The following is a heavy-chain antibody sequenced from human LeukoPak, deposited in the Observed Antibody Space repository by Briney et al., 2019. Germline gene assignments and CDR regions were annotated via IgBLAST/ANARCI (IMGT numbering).Heavy chain of an antibody. Sequence: GGSLRLSCAASGFTFSSYAMSWVRQAPGKGLEWVSAISGSGGSIYYADSVKGRFTISRDNSKNTLYLQMNSLRAEDTAVYYCAIEPLGYCSSTSCYNFDYWGQGTLVTVSS. CDR2: ISGSGGSI. D-gene: IGHD2-2*02. CDR3: AIEPLGYCSSTSCYNFDY. CDR1: GFTFSSYA. V-gene: IGHV3-23*01. J-gene: IGHJ4*02.